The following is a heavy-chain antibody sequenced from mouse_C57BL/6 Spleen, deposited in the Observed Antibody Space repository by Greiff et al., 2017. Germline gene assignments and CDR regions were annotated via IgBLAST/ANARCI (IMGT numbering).Heavy chain of an antibody. D-gene: IGHD3-3*01. CDR1: GYAFSSSW. J-gene: IGHJ3*01. V-gene: IGHV1-82*01. CDR3: ARGGPWVWFAY. CDR2: IYPGDGDT. Sequence: QVQLKESGPELVKPGASVKISCKASGYAFSSSWMNWVKQRPGKGLEWIGRIYPGDGDTNYNGKFKGKATLTADKSSSTAYMQLSSLTSEDSAVYFCARGGPWVWFAYWGQGTLVTVSA.